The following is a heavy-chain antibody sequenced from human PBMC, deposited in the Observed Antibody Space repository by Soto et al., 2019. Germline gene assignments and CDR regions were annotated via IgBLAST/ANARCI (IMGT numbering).Heavy chain of an antibody. J-gene: IGHJ6*02. CDR2: IIPIFGTA. CDR3: ARDLGVRSAWYYYYGMDV. Sequence: VASVKVSCKASGGTFSSYAISWVRQAPGQGLEWMGGIIPIFGTANYAQKFQGRVTITADESTSTAYMELSSLRSEDTAVYYCARDLGVRSAWYYYYGMDVWGQGTTVTVSS. V-gene: IGHV1-69*13. CDR1: GGTFSSYA. D-gene: IGHD3-16*01.